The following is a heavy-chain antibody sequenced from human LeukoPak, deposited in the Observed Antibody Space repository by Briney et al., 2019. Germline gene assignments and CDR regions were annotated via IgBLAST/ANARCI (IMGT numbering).Heavy chain of an antibody. Sequence: GGSLRFSCAASGFTFSSYAMSWVRQAPGKGLEWVSYISGSDTTTHYADSVKGRFTISRDNSKNTLYLQMNSLRAEDTAVYFCAKDQVVPFDYWGQGTLVTVSS. CDR1: GFTFSSYA. J-gene: IGHJ4*02. D-gene: IGHD2-2*01. CDR3: AKDQVVPFDY. V-gene: IGHV3-23*01. CDR2: ISGSDTTT.